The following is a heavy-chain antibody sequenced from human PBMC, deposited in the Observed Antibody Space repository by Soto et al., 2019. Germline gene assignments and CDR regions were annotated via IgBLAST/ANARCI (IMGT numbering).Heavy chain of an antibody. CDR3: ARSDNRNSLYGGEA. J-gene: IGHJ6*02. D-gene: IGHD1-7*01. CDR2: INHRVSS. Sequence: PAETRSLTCAVNGGSLSGYYWSWIRQSPGKGLEWIGEINHRVSSDYNPSLKSRVTISIDASKNHVTLELTSVTAADTAVYYCARSDNRNSLYGGEAWGQGTAVSVSS. V-gene: IGHV4-34*01. CDR1: GGSLSGYY.